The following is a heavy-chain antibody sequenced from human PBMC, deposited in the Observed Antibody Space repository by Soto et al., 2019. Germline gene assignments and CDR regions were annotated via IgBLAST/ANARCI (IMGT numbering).Heavy chain of an antibody. D-gene: IGHD1-26*01. CDR1: GFTFSNAW. CDR2: IKSKTDGGTT. J-gene: IGHJ5*02. CDR3: TTRGLIVGATRAWSTGWA. V-gene: IGHV3-15*01. Sequence: EVQLVESGGGLVKPGGSLRLSCAASGFTFSNAWMSWVRQAPGKGLEWVGRIKSKTDGGTTDYAAPVKGRLTISREDSKNTLYLQMNSLKTEDTAVYYCTTRGLIVGATRAWSTGWAWGQGTLVTVSS.